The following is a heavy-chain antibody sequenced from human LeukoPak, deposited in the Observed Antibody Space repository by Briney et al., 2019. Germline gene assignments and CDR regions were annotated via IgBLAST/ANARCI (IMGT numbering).Heavy chain of an antibody. CDR2: IYYTGST. D-gene: IGHD3-9*01. J-gene: IGHJ5*02. V-gene: IGHV4-59*01. CDR1: GGSISSYF. CDR3: ARGGSVLRYFDWLLNWFDP. Sequence: AETLSLTCTISGGSISSYFRSWIRQPPGKGLEWIGYIYYTGSTNYNPSLKSRVIISLDTSKNQFSLKLSSVTAADTAVYYCARGGSVLRYFDWLLNWFDPWGQGTLVTVSS.